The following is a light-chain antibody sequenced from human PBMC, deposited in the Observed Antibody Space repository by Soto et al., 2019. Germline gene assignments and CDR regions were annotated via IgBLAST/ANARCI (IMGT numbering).Light chain of an antibody. CDR3: QQYNSPPT. Sequence: DIQMTQSPSTLSASVGDRVTITCRASQSISSWLAWYQQKPGKAPKLLIYKASSLESGVPSRFSGSGSGTEFTLTISSLQPDVFATYYGQQYNSPPTFGQGTKVEIK. J-gene: IGKJ1*01. CDR1: QSISSW. V-gene: IGKV1-5*03. CDR2: KAS.